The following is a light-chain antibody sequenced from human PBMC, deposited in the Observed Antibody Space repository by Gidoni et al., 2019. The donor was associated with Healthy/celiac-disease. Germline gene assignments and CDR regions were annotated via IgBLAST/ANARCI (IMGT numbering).Light chain of an antibody. Sequence: QSVLTQPPSASGTPGQRVTISCSGSSSNIGSNTVNWYQQLPGTAPKLLIYSNNQRPSGVPYRFSGSKSGTSASLAISGLQSEDEADYYCAAWDDSLNGSNWVFGGGTKLTVL. CDR3: AAWDDSLNGSNWV. CDR1: SSNIGSNT. J-gene: IGLJ3*02. V-gene: IGLV1-44*01. CDR2: SNN.